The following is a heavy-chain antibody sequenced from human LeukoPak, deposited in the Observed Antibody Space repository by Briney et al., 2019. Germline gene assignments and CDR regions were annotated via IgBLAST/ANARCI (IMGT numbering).Heavy chain of an antibody. J-gene: IGHJ6*03. CDR2: ISGSGGTT. Sequence: PGGSLRLSCAAFGFTFRRHAMSWVRQAPGKGLEWVSSISGSGGTTYYADSVGGRFTISRDNSKNTLYLQMNSLRAEDTAVYYCTKSPGQGIVGSSPAYNYYMDVWGKGTTVTVSS. CDR3: TKSPGQGIVGSSPAYNYYMDV. D-gene: IGHD1-26*01. V-gene: IGHV3-23*01. CDR1: GFTFRRHA.